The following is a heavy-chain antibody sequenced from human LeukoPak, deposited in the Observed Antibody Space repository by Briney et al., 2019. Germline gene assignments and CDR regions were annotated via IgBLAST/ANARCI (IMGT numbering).Heavy chain of an antibody. V-gene: IGHV3-30*02. J-gene: IGHJ4*02. Sequence: GGSLRLSCAASGFTFSTYSMHWVRQAPGKGLEWVTFIRYDGINKYYADSVEGRFTVSRDNSKNTLYLQMNSLRAEDTAVYYCAKDGGPYGSGRGFDYWGQGTLVIASS. CDR2: IRYDGINK. D-gene: IGHD3-10*01. CDR1: GFTFSTYS. CDR3: AKDGGPYGSGRGFDY.